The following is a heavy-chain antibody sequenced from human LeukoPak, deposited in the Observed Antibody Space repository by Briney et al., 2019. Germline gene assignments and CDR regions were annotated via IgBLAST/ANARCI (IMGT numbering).Heavy chain of an antibody. Sequence: ASVKVSCKASGYTFTSYGISWAQQAPGQGLEWMGWISAYSGNTSYAQKLQGRVTMTTDTSTSTAYMELRSLRSDDTAVYYCARGGGVEIAARKTTVNDYWGQGTLVTVSS. CDR1: GYTFTSYG. CDR3: ARGGGVEIAARKTTVNDY. J-gene: IGHJ4*02. D-gene: IGHD3-16*01. V-gene: IGHV1-18*01. CDR2: ISAYSGNT.